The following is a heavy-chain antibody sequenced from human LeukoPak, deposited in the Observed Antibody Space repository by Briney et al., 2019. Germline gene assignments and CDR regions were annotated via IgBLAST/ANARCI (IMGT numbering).Heavy chain of an antibody. J-gene: IGHJ4*02. V-gene: IGHV1-2*02. D-gene: IGHD3-22*01. CDR1: GYTFTGYY. CDR3: ARGAYYYDSSGYYSG. CDR2: INPNSGGI. Sequence: GASVKVSCKASGYTFTGYYMHWVRQAPGQGLEWMGWINPNSGGINYAQKFQGRVTMTRDTSISTAYMELSRLRSDDTAVYYCARGAYYYDSSGYYSGWGQGTLVTVSS.